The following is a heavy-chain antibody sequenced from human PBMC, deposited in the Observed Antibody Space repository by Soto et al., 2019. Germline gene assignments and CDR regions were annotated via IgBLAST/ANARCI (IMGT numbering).Heavy chain of an antibody. CDR2: INPNSGGT. D-gene: IGHD5-12*01. J-gene: IGHJ6*03. V-gene: IGHV1-2*04. CDR1: GYTFTGYY. Sequence: QVQLVQSGAEVKKPGASVKVSCKASGYTFTGYYMHWVRQAPGQGLEWMGWINPNSGGTNYAQKFQGWVTMTRDTSISTAYMELSRLRSDDTAVYYCARDTGTVVATPNYYMDVWGKGTTVTVSS. CDR3: ARDTGTVVATPNYYMDV.